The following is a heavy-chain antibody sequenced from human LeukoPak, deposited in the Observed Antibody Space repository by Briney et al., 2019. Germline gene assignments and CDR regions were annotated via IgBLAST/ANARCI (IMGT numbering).Heavy chain of an antibody. Sequence: SVKVSCKASGGTFSSYAISWVRRAPGQGLEWMGGIIPIFGTATYAQKFQGRVTITTDESTSTAYMELSSLRSEDTAVYYCARLSDYDFWSGYLNWFDPWGQGTLVTVSS. CDR2: IIPIFGTA. V-gene: IGHV1-69*05. CDR3: ARLSDYDFWSGYLNWFDP. J-gene: IGHJ5*02. CDR1: GGTFSSYA. D-gene: IGHD3-3*01.